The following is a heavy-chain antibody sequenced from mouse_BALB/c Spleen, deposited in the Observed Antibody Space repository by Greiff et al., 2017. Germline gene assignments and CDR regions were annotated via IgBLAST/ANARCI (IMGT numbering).Heavy chain of an antibody. CDR1: GYAFTNYL. V-gene: IGHV1-54*01. Sequence: QVQLQQSGAELVRPGTSVKVSCKASGYAFTNYLIAWVKQRPGQGLEWIGVINPGSGGTNSNEKFKGKATLTADKSSSTAYMQLSSLTSDDSAVYFCARSDSSGSAWFAYWGQGTLVTVSA. D-gene: IGHD3-2*01. CDR2: INPGSGGT. CDR3: ARSDSSGSAWFAY. J-gene: IGHJ3*01.